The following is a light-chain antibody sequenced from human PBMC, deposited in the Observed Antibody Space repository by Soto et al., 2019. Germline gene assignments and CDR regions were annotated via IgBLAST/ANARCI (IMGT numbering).Light chain of an antibody. J-gene: IGLJ1*01. V-gene: IGLV1-44*01. CDR1: SSNIGTNT. CDR2: RTD. Sequence: QSVLTQPHSVSGTPGQRVTISCSGSSSNIGTNTVHWFQQLPGTAPKVLIYRTDQRPSGVPERFSGSKSGTSASLAISELQSEDEADYYCAAWDDSLNGQVFGTGTKLTVL. CDR3: AAWDDSLNGQV.